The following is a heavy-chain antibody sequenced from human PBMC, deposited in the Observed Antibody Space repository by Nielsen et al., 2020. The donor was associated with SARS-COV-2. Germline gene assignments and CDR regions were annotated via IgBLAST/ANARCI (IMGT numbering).Heavy chain of an antibody. D-gene: IGHD4-11*01. Sequence: GESLKISCAASGFTFSDYYMSWIRQAPGKGLEWVPYISSSGSTIYYADSVKGRFTISRDNAKNSLYLQMNSLRAEDTAVYYCAREGWATVTKYGMDVWGQGTTVTVSS. CDR2: ISSSGSTI. CDR1: GFTFSDYY. CDR3: AREGWATVTKYGMDV. J-gene: IGHJ6*02. V-gene: IGHV3-11*04.